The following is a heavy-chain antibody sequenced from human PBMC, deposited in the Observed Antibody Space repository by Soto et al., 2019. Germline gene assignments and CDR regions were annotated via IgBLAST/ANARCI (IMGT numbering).Heavy chain of an antibody. V-gene: IGHV1-3*01. J-gene: IGHJ4*02. CDR3: ARAVAVPADFDY. CDR1: GYTFTGYA. CDR2: INAGNGNT. Sequence: ASVKVSCKASGYTFTGYAMHWVRQAPGQRLEWMGWINAGNGNTKYSQKFQGRVTITRDTSASTAYMELSSLRSEDTAVYYCARAVAVPADFDYWGQGRMVTVSS. D-gene: IGHD6-19*01.